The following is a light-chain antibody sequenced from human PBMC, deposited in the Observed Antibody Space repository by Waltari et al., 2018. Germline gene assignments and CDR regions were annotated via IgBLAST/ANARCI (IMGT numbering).Light chain of an antibody. CDR1: SNDVGTDNL. CDR2: EAS. Sequence: QSALTQPASVSGSPGQSITIPCTGVSNDVGTDNLVAWYQQYPGKAPKLMIYEASKRPSGLSNRFSGSKSVNTASLTISGLQAEDEADYFCCSYVGSSTSYVFGIGTKVTVL. CDR3: CSYVGSSTSYV. J-gene: IGLJ1*01. V-gene: IGLV2-23*01.